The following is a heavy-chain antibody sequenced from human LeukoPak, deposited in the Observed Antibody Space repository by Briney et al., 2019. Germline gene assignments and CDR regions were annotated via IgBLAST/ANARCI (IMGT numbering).Heavy chain of an antibody. V-gene: IGHV1-69*04. Sequence: XVSCXAXXXTFSXXXXSWVRQAPGQGLEWMGRIIPILGIANYAQKFQGRVTITADKSTSTAYMELSSLRSEDTAVYYCARDQPYYDFWSGYYTNGMDVWGQGTTVTVSS. J-gene: IGHJ6*02. D-gene: IGHD3-3*01. CDR2: IIPILGIA. CDR3: ARDQPYYDFWSGYYTNGMDV. CDR1: XXTFSXXX.